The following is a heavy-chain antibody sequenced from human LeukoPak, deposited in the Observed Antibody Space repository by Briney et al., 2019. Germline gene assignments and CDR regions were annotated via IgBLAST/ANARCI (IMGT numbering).Heavy chain of an antibody. CDR2: ISSSSSTTI. D-gene: IGHD6-19*01. J-gene: IGHJ4*02. V-gene: IGHV3-48*04. CDR3: ASGYSSGPVY. CDR1: GFTFSSYA. Sequence: GGSLRLSCAASGFTFSSYAMSWVRQAPGKGLEWVSYISSSSSTTIYYADSVKGRFTISRDNAKNSLYLQMNSLRGEDTAVYYCASGYSSGPVYWGQGNLVTVSS.